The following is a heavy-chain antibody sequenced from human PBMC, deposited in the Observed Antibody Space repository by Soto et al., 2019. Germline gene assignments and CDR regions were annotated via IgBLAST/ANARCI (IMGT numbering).Heavy chain of an antibody. CDR1: GFTFSSYW. D-gene: IGHD6-13*01. J-gene: IGHJ5*02. V-gene: IGHV3-74*01. CDR3: ARVLTGSWNWFDP. Sequence: EVQLVESGGGLVQPGESLRLSCAASGFTFSSYWMHWVRQAPGKGLVWVSRINSDGSRTNYADSVKGRFTVSRDNAKNTQYLQMNSLRAEDTSVYYCARVLTGSWNWFDPWGKGTRVTVSS. CDR2: INSDGSRT.